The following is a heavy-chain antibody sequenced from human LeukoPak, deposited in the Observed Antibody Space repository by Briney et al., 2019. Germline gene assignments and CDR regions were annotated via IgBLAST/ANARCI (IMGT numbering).Heavy chain of an antibody. V-gene: IGHV4-59*01. D-gene: IGHD1-1*01. CDR3: ARVREDPWNSAPHAFDI. Sequence: SETLSLTCTVSGGSISSYYWSWIRQPPGKGLEWIGYIYYSGSTNCNPSLKSRVTISVDTSKNQFSLKLSSVTAADTALYYCARVREDPWNSAPHAFDIWGQGTMVTVSS. CDR1: GGSISSYY. CDR2: IYYSGST. J-gene: IGHJ3*02.